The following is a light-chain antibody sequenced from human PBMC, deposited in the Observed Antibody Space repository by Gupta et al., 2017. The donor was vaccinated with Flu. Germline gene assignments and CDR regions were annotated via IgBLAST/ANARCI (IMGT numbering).Light chain of an antibody. V-gene: IGLV1-44*01. CDR2: VNN. CDR1: NSNIGSNS. CDR3: AAWDDSLNGPV. Sequence: QSVLTPPPSASGTPGQRVTISCSGSNSNIGSNSASWYQQFPGKAPKLLIYVNNQRPSGVPDRFSGSKSGTSASLAISGLQSDDEADYYCAAWDDSLNGPVFGGGTKLTVL. J-gene: IGLJ3*02.